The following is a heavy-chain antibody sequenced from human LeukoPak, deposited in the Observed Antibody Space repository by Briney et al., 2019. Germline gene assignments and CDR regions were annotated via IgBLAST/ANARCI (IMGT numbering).Heavy chain of an antibody. CDR2: IHYSGNT. CDR3: ARTGGAAAGIFDY. D-gene: IGHD6-13*01. J-gene: IGHJ4*02. Sequence: SETLSLTCTVSGGSTSSSNYYWGWIRQPPGKGLEWIGGIHYSGNTYYNPSLKSRVTISVDTSKNQFSLKLSSVTAVDTAVYYCARTGGAAAGIFDYWGQGTLVTVSS. CDR1: GGSTSSSNYY. V-gene: IGHV4-39*07.